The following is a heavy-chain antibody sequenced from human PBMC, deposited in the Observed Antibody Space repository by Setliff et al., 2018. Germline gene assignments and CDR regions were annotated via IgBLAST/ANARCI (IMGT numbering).Heavy chain of an antibody. V-gene: IGHV4-39*01. CDR3: VRTDYSDGRYSMDV. D-gene: IGHD6-19*01. CDR2: IYYRGDT. J-gene: IGHJ6*03. CDR1: GASISTTTFY. Sequence: PSETLSLTCTVSGASISTTTFYWGWIRQPPGKGLEWIGRIYYRGDTYYNASLKSRLTLSVDTSKNQVSLNLRSVSAADTAVYYCVRTDYSDGRYSMDVWGKGTTVTVSS.